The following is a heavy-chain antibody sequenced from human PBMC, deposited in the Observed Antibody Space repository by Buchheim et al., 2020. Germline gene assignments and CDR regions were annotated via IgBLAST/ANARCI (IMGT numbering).Heavy chain of an antibody. V-gene: IGHV4-34*01. CDR2: INHSGST. J-gene: IGHJ4*02. CDR3: ARGGDRIAVAGNDY. D-gene: IGHD6-19*01. CDR1: GGSFSGYY. Sequence: QVQLQQWGAGLLKPSETLSLTCAVYGGSFSGYYWSWIRQPPGKGLEWIGAINHSGSTNYNPSLKSRVTISVDTSKNQFSLMVSSVTAADTAVYYCARGGDRIAVAGNDYWGQGTL.